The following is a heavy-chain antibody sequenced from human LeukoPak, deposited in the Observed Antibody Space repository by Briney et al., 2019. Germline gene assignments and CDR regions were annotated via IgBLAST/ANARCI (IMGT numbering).Heavy chain of an antibody. J-gene: IGHJ4*02. CDR2: ISGSGGST. V-gene: IGHV3-23*01. Sequence: GGSLRLSCAASGFTFSSYAMSWVRQAPGKGLEWVSAISGSGGSTYYADSVKGRFTISRDNSKNTLYLQMNSLRAEDTAVYYCAKDAPHDYGDYGLYYFDYWGQGTLVTVSS. CDR1: GFTFSSYA. D-gene: IGHD4-17*01. CDR3: AKDAPHDYGDYGLYYFDY.